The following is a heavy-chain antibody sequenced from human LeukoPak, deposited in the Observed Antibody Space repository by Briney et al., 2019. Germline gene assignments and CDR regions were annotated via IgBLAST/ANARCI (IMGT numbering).Heavy chain of an antibody. Sequence: ASVKVSCKASGYTFTSYDINWVRQATGQGLEWMGWMNPNSGNTGYAQKFQGRVTMTRNTSISTAYMELSSLRSEDTAVYYCARGRTYCSSTSCYGYMDVWGKGTTVTVSS. V-gene: IGHV1-8*01. J-gene: IGHJ6*03. CDR3: ARGRTYCSSTSCYGYMDV. CDR1: GYTFTSYD. D-gene: IGHD2-2*01. CDR2: MNPNSGNT.